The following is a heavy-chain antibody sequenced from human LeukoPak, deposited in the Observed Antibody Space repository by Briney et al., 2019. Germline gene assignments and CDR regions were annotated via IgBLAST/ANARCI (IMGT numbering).Heavy chain of an antibody. CDR1: GYTFTDYY. CDR2: VKPNSGGT. CDR3: ARVRYSSAWSNFDY. D-gene: IGHD6-19*01. V-gene: IGHV1-2*02. J-gene: IGHJ4*02. Sequence: ASVKVSCKASGYTFTDYYIHWVRQAPGQGLEWMGWVKPNSGGTNYAQKVQGRVTMTRDTSISTAYMELSRLTSDDTAVYYCARVRYSSAWSNFDYWGQGTLVTVSS.